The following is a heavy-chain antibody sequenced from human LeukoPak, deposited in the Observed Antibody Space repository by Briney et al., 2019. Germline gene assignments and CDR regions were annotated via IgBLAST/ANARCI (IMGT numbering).Heavy chain of an antibody. J-gene: IGHJ4*02. CDR3: AGGFWLQGSE. D-gene: IGHD5-24*01. V-gene: IGHV3-74*01. CDR2: INSDGSST. Sequence: QPGGSLRLSCAASGFTFSAYWMHWVRQSPGKGLVWVSRINSDGSSTDYADSVKGRFTISRDIAKSMLYLQMNSLRAENTAVYYCAGGFWLQGSEWGQGTLVTVSS. CDR1: GFTFSAYW.